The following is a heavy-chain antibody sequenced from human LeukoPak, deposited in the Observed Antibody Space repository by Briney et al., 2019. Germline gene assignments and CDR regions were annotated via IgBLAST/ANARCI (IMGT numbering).Heavy chain of an antibody. CDR3: ARDFNVHLGDGLIDY. J-gene: IGHJ4*02. V-gene: IGHV1-2*02. CDR1: GYTFTGYY. D-gene: IGHD3-16*02. CDR2: INPNSGGT. Sequence: ASVKVSCKASGYTFTGYYMHWVRQAPGQGLEWMGWINPNSGGTNYAQKFQGRVTMTRDTSISTAYMDLSSLRSDDTAVYYCARDFNVHLGDGLIDYWGQGTLVTVSS.